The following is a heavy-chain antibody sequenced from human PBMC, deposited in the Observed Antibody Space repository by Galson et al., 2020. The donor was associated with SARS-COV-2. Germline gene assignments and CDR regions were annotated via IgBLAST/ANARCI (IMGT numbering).Heavy chain of an antibody. V-gene: IGHV4-38-2*02. Sequence: SETLSLTCTVSGYSISSGYFWGWIRQPPGKGLEWMGSIYHSGSTYYNRSLKSRVTISVDTSKNQFSLKLSSVTAADTAVYYCATYSVVVVAPTPLRADYWGQGTLVTVSS. D-gene: IGHD2-15*01. CDR3: ATYSVVVVAPTPLRADY. J-gene: IGHJ4*02. CDR2: IYHSGST. CDR1: GYSISSGYF.